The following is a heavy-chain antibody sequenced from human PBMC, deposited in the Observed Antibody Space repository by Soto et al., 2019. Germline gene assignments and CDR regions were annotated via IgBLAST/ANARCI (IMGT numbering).Heavy chain of an antibody. J-gene: IGHJ4*01. CDR1: GFTFSNAW. CDR3: TTDSYSTIIIVRFDY. Sequence: GGSLRLSCAASGFTFSNAWINWVRQAPGKGLEWVGRIKSKTDGGTTDYAAPVKGRFAISRDDSNNMVYLQMNSLKIEDTAVYYCTTDSYSTIIIVRFDYWGHATLVTVS. V-gene: IGHV3-15*07. CDR2: IKSKTDGGTT. D-gene: IGHD3-22*01.